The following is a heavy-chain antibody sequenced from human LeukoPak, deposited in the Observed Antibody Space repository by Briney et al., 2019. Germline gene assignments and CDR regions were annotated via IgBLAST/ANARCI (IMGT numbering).Heavy chain of an antibody. CDR1: GGSISSFH. CDR3: ARHEGYSYAFDH. V-gene: IGHV4-59*08. Sequence: SETLSLTCTSSGGSISSFHWSWIRQPPGKGLEWIGYIYYSGSTNYNPSLKSRVTISVDTSKNQFSLKLSSVTAADTAVYYCARHEGYSYAFDHWGQGTLVTVPS. CDR2: IYYSGST. D-gene: IGHD5-18*01. J-gene: IGHJ4*02.